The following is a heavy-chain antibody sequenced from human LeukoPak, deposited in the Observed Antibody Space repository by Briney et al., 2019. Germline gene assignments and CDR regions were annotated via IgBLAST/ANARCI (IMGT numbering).Heavy chain of an antibody. J-gene: IGHJ4*02. V-gene: IGHV3-23*01. CDR1: GFTFSSYA. Sequence: PGGSLRLSCAASGFTFSSYAMNWVRQNPGKGLEWVSSISDSGDETYCADSVRGRFTISRDNSKNTLYLQMNSLRAEDTAVYYCARGGGASFFDYWGQGTLVTVSS. CDR3: ARGGGASFFDY. CDR2: ISDSGDET.